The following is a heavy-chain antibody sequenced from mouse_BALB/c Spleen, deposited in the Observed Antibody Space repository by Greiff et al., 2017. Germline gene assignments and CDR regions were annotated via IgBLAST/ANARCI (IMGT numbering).Heavy chain of an antibody. D-gene: IGHD2-14*01. Sequence: QVQLQQSGAELVKPGASVKLSCKASGYTFTSYYMYWVKQRPGQGLEWIGEINPSNGGTNFNGKFKSKATLTVDKSSSTAYMQLSSLTSVDSAVYYCTRLDRYFSIDYWGQGTSVTVSS. CDR3: TRLDRYFSIDY. CDR2: INPSNGGT. CDR1: GYTFTSYY. V-gene: IGHV1S81*02. J-gene: IGHJ4*01.